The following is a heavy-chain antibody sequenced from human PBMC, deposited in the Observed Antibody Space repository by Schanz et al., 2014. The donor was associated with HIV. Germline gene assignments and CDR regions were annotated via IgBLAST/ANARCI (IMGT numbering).Heavy chain of an antibody. V-gene: IGHV3-9*01. Sequence: GQLVESGGDLVQPGRSLRLSCAATGFTFHDYAMHWVRQVPGKGLEWVSGITWTGKNVYYADSVKGRFTISRDKSKSTLYLQMNSLKSDDTAVYYCARGEDWPGGASDHWGQGTLVIVS. D-gene: IGHD3-10*01. J-gene: IGHJ5*02. CDR2: ITWTGKNV. CDR3: ARGEDWPGGASDH. CDR1: GFTFHDYA.